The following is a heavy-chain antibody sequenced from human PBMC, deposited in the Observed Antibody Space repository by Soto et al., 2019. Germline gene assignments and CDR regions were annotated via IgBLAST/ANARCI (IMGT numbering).Heavy chain of an antibody. J-gene: IGHJ6*02. CDR3: ARDTAAADGMDV. CDR2: IWYDGSNK. V-gene: IGHV3-33*01. Sequence: QVQLVESGGGVVQPGRSLRLSCAASGFTFSSYGMHWVRQAPGKGLEWVAVIWYDGSNKYYADSVKGRFTISRDNSKSTLYLQMNSLRAEDTAVYYCARDTAAADGMDVWGQGTTVTVSS. D-gene: IGHD6-13*01. CDR1: GFTFSSYG.